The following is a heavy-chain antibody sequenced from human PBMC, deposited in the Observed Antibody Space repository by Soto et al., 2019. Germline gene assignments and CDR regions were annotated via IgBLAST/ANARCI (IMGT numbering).Heavy chain of an antibody. V-gene: IGHV1-18*01. CDR2: ISAYNGNT. CDR1: GYTFTSYV. D-gene: IGHD2-15*01. Sequence: GASVKVSCKASGYTFTSYVISWVRQAPGQWLEWMGWISAYNGNTNYAQKLQGRVTMTTDTSTSTAYMELRSLRSDDTAVYYCARDLGYCSGGSCYRYYYYFLDFWGQGTTVTVSS. J-gene: IGHJ6*03. CDR3: ARDLGYCSGGSCYRYYYYFLDF.